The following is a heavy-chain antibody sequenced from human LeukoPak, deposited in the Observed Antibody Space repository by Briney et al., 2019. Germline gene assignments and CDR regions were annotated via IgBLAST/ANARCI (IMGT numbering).Heavy chain of an antibody. CDR2: IYYSGST. Sequence: PSETLSLTCTVSGGSISSYYWSWIRQPPGKGLEWIEYIYYSGSTNYNPSLKSRVTISVDTSKNQFSLKLSSVTAADTAVYYCARDIDRGYCGGDCSLGDAFDIWGQGTMVTVSS. CDR3: ARDIDRGYCGGDCSLGDAFDI. V-gene: IGHV4-59*01. CDR1: GGSISSYY. J-gene: IGHJ3*02. D-gene: IGHD2-21*02.